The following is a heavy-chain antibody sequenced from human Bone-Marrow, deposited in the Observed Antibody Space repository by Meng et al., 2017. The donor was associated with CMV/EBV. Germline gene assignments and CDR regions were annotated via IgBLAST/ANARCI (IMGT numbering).Heavy chain of an antibody. CDR3: ANRYSGYEDLWYFDY. J-gene: IGHJ4*02. D-gene: IGHD5-12*01. V-gene: IGHV3-30*02. CDR1: GFTLSSYG. Sequence: GESLKISCAMSGFTLSSYGMHWVRQAPGKGLQWVAFIRDDGSNTYYADSVKGRFTISRDNSKNTVYLQMNSLRAEDTAVYYCANRYSGYEDLWYFDYWGQGTLVTVSS. CDR2: IRDDGSNT.